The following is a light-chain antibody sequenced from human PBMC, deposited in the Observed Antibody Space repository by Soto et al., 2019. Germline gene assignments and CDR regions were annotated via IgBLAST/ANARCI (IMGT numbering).Light chain of an antibody. CDR2: DAS. CDR3: QQYNSYSGT. J-gene: IGKJ1*01. CDR1: QSISSW. V-gene: IGKV1-5*01. Sequence: DVPITHSLSSLSAYVGPQVTITCLASQSISSWLAWYQQKPGKAPKLLIYDASSLESGVPSRFSGSGSGTEFTLTISSLQPDDFATYYCQQYNSYSGTFAQGTKVDVK.